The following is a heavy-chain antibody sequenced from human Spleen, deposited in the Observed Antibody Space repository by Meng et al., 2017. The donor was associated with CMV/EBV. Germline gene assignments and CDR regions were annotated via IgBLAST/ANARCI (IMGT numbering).Heavy chain of an antibody. CDR2: ISSSSSYI. D-gene: IGHD3-10*01. Sequence: GGSLRLSCAASGFTFSDYYMSWIRQAPGKGLEWVSSISSSSSYIYYADSMKGRFTISRDNAKNSLYLQMNSLRAEDTAVYYCARDLGSGSPFGESFAWGQGTTVTVSS. CDR3: ARDLGSGSPFGESFA. CDR1: GFTFSDYY. V-gene: IGHV3-11*06. J-gene: IGHJ6*02.